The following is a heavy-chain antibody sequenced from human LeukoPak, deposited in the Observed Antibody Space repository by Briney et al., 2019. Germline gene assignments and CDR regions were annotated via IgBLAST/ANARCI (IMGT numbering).Heavy chain of an antibody. CDR3: AREELLPKRTNAFDI. CDR2: IYYSGST. D-gene: IGHD1-7*01. CDR1: GGSISSYY. J-gene: IGHJ3*02. Sequence: PSETLSLTCTVSGGSISSYYWSWIRQPPGKGLEWIGYIYYSGSTSYNPSLKSRVTISVDTSKNQFSLKLSSVTAADTAVYYCAREELLPKRTNAFDIWGQGTMVTVSS. V-gene: IGHV4-59*01.